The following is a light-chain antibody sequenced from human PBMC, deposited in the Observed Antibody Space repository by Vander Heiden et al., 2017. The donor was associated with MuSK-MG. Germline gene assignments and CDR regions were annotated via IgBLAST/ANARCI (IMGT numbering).Light chain of an antibody. CDR3: QQYNSYSLYT. Sequence: DIQMTQSPSTLSASVGDRVTITCRASQSISSRLAWYQQKPGKAPKLLIYDASSLESGVPSRFSGSGSGTEFTLTISSRQPDDFATYYCQQYNSYSLYTFGQGTKLEIK. V-gene: IGKV1-5*01. CDR2: DAS. J-gene: IGKJ2*01. CDR1: QSISSR.